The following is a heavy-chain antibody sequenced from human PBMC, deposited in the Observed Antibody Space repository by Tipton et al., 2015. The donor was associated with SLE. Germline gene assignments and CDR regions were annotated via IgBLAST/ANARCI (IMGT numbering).Heavy chain of an antibody. J-gene: IGHJ2*01. Sequence: QLVQSGAEVKKPGESLKISCKGSGYSFTSYWIAWVRQMPGKGLEWMGIIYPGDSDTKYSPSFQGQVSISADKSISTAYLQWSSLKASDTAMYYCARPRIAAENEWYFDLWGRGTLVTVSS. V-gene: IGHV5-51*03. CDR1: GYSFTSYW. CDR3: ARPRIAAENEWYFDL. CDR2: IYPGDSDT. D-gene: IGHD6-13*01.